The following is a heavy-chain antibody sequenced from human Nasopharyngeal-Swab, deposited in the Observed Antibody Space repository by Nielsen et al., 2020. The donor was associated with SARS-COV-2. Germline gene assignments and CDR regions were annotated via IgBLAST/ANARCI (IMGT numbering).Heavy chain of an antibody. J-gene: IGHJ6*02. CDR1: GFPFSDYY. CDR3: ATLYGSGIYAGYYYYYGMDV. CDR2: ISSSGSTI. Sequence: LKISCAASGFPFSDYYMSWIRQAPGKGLEWVSYISSSGSTIYYADSVKGRFTISRDNAKNSLYLQMNSLRAEDTAVYYCATLYGSGIYAGYYYYYGMDVWGQGTTVTVSS. V-gene: IGHV3-11*04. D-gene: IGHD3-10*01.